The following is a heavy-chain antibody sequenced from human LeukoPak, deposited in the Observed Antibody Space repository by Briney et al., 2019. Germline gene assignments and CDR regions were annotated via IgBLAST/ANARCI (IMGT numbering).Heavy chain of an antibody. J-gene: IGHJ4*02. D-gene: IGHD2-15*01. CDR3: ARDNPCSGGSCYPDY. CDR2: IYYSGST. CDR1: GGSISSYY. Sequence: SETLSLTCTVSGGSISSYYWSWIRQPPGKGLEWIGYIYYSGSTNYNPSLKIRVTISVDMSKNQFSLKLSSVTAADTAVYYCARDNPCSGGSCYPDYWGQGTLVTVSS. V-gene: IGHV4-59*01.